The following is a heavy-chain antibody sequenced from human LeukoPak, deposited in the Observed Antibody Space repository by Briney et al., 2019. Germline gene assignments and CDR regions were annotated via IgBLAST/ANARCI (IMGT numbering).Heavy chain of an antibody. CDR1: GFTFSSYW. CDR2: INSDGSST. Sequence: GGSLRLSCAASGFTFSSYWMHWVRQAPGKGLAWVSRINSDGSSTTYADSVKGRFTISGDIAKNTLYLQMKSLRAEDTAVYYCARVRSGSSAGNYGMDVWGQGTTVTVSS. CDR3: ARVRSGSSAGNYGMDV. V-gene: IGHV3-74*01. J-gene: IGHJ6*02. D-gene: IGHD1-26*01.